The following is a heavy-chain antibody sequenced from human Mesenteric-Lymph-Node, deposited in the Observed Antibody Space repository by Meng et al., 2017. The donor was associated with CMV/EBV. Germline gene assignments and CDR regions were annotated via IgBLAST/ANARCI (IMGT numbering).Heavy chain of an antibody. D-gene: IGHD4-17*01. CDR2: IYPGDSNT. CDR3: ARPTAGFPHGFDI. CDR1: GYDFTTYW. Sequence: GESLKISCKASGYDFTTYWIGWMRPMPGKGLEWMGMIYPGDSNTKYSPSFEGQVTMSADKSINTAYLQLSSLKASDTAIYYCARPTAGFPHGFDIWGQGTMVTVSS. V-gene: IGHV5-51*01. J-gene: IGHJ3*02.